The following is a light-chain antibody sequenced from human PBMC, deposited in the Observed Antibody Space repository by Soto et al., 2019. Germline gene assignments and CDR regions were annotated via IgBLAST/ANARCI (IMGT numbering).Light chain of an antibody. V-gene: IGKV1-27*01. CDR2: SAS. CDR1: RGIGNA. Sequence: DIQMTPSPSSPSASVGDRVTLTFRPSRGIGNALAWYQQKPGTVPKLLIHSASTLQSGVPSRFSGSGSGTDFTLTISSLQPEDVASYYCQKYDSAPTFGPGTKVDIK. J-gene: IGKJ1*01. CDR3: QKYDSAPT.